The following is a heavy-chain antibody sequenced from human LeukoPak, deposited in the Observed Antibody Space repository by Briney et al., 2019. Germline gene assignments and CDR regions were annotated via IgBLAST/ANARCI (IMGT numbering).Heavy chain of an antibody. J-gene: IGHJ4*02. Sequence: GGSLRLSCAASGFTFDDYGMSWVRQAPGKGLEWVSSISSSSSYIYYADSVKGRFTISRDNAKNSLYLQMNSLRAEDTAVYYCARDTYYRDRGYFDYWGQGTLVTVSS. CDR3: ARDTYYRDRGYFDY. CDR1: GFTFDDYG. V-gene: IGHV3-21*01. CDR2: ISSSSSYI. D-gene: IGHD2/OR15-2a*01.